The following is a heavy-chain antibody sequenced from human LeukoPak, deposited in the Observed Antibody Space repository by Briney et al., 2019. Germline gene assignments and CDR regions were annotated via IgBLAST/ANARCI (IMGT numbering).Heavy chain of an antibody. V-gene: IGHV3-23*01. CDR1: GFTFSSYA. CDR3: AKDRLSYSAMETDY. J-gene: IGHJ4*02. CDR2: ISNSDDGR. D-gene: IGHD5-18*01. Sequence: PGGSLRLSCAASGFTFSSYAMSWVRQAPGKGLEWVSAISNSDDGRYYADSAEGRFTISRDNSKDTLYLQMLNLRAEDTAIYYCAKDRLSYSAMETDYWGQGTLVTVSS.